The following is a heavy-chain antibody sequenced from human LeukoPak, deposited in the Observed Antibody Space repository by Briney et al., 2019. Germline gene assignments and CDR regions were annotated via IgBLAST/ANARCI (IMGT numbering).Heavy chain of an antibody. Sequence: WASVKVSCKASGYTFTDYYMHWVRQAPGQGLEWMGWINPNSGGTKYAQNFQVRVTMTRDTSISTAYMELSSLTSDDTAVYYCARGFNRDYDDLNWFDPWGQGTLVTVSS. CDR1: GYTFTDYY. CDR3: ARGFNRDYDDLNWFDP. CDR2: INPNSGGT. D-gene: IGHD1-7*01. J-gene: IGHJ5*02. V-gene: IGHV1-2*02.